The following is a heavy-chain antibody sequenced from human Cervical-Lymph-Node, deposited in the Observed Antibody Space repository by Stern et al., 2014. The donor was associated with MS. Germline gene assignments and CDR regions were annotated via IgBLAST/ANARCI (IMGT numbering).Heavy chain of an antibody. V-gene: IGHV4-30-4*01. Sequence: LQLQESGPGLVKPSQTLSLTCTVAGGSISSDNSFWSWVRQSPGTGLEWIGYIYDTWTTYYTPSLKSRVSMSIDTSKNQFSLKLMSVTAADTAVYFCARFNSAMPSFDYWGQGTLVTVSS. CDR3: ARFNSAMPSFDY. CDR1: GGSISSDNSF. J-gene: IGHJ4*02. D-gene: IGHD2-2*01. CDR2: IYDTWTT.